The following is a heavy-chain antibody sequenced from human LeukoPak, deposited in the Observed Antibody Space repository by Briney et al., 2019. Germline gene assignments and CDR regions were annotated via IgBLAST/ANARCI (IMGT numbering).Heavy chain of an antibody. V-gene: IGHV4-61*01. CDR1: GGSIISSTYY. D-gene: IGHD1-26*01. CDR3: AREVGGAANDAFDI. J-gene: IGHJ3*02. Sequence: TTSETLSLTCSVSGGSIISSTYYWGWIRQPPGKGMEWIGYIYYSGSTNYNPSLKSRVTISVDTSKNQFSLKLSSVTAADTAVYYCAREVGGAANDAFDIWGQGTMVTVSS. CDR2: IYYSGST.